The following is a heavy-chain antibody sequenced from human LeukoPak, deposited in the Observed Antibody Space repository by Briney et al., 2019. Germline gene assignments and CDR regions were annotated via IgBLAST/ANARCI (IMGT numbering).Heavy chain of an antibody. D-gene: IGHD3-3*01. V-gene: IGHV1-69*01. Sequence: GASVKVPCKASGGTFSSYAISWVRQAPGQGLEWMGGIIPIFGTANYAQKFQGRVTITADESTSTAYMELSSLRSEDTAVYYCASLPAPFWSGYPYYYYYMDVWGKGTTVTVSS. CDR2: IIPIFGTA. CDR1: GGTFSSYA. J-gene: IGHJ6*03. CDR3: ASLPAPFWSGYPYYYYYMDV.